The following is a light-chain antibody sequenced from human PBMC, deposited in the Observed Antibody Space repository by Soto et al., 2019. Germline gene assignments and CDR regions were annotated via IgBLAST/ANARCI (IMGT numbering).Light chain of an antibody. Sequence: DITMTQSPDSLAVSLGERATLNCKSSQSVLYTSNNKNYLALYQQKPGQSPKLLIYWASTRESGVPDRFSGSGSGTDFTLSISGLQAEDVAVYYCQQYYVSPPTFGQGTKVEIK. V-gene: IGKV4-1*01. CDR2: WAS. J-gene: IGKJ1*01. CDR1: QSVLYTSNNKNY. CDR3: QQYYVSPPT.